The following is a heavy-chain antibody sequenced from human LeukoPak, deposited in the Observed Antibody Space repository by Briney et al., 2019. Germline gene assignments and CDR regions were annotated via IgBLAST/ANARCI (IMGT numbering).Heavy chain of an antibody. CDR1: GGSISSYY. D-gene: IGHD1-26*01. J-gene: IGHJ1*01. CDR3: ARDGSGSYPEYFQH. Sequence: SETLSLTCTVSGGSISSYYWSWIRQPPGKGVEWIGYIYYSGSTNYNPSLKSRVTISVDTSKNQFSLKLSSVTAADTAVYYCARDGSGSYPEYFQHWGQGTLVTVSS. V-gene: IGHV4-59*01. CDR2: IYYSGST.